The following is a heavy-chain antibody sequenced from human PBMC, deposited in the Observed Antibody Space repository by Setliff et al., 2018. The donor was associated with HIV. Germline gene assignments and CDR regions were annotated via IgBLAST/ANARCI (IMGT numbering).Heavy chain of an antibody. D-gene: IGHD2-2*01. V-gene: IGHV4-61*09. CDR3: GTAMYYYYGLDV. Sequence: SETLCLTCSVSGGSLSSGSHYCTWLRQAAGKGLEWIGHFYTSGTTNYNPSLESRVTISVDTSKNQFSLKLSSVTAADAAVYYCGTAMYYYYGLDVWGQGIRVTVSS. CDR1: GGSLSSGSHY. CDR2: FYTSGTT. J-gene: IGHJ6*02.